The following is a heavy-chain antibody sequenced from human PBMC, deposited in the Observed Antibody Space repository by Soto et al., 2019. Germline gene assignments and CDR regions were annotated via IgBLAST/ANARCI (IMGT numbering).Heavy chain of an antibody. D-gene: IGHD1-1*01. CDR2: IYYSGST. Sequence: SETLSLTCTVSGGSISSYYWSWIRQPPGKGLEWIGYIYYSGSTNYNPSLKSRVTISVDTSKNQFSLKLSSVTAADTAVYYCARDLWTNYYGMDVWGQGTTVTVS. CDR1: GGSISSYY. J-gene: IGHJ6*02. CDR3: ARDLWTNYYGMDV. V-gene: IGHV4-59*01.